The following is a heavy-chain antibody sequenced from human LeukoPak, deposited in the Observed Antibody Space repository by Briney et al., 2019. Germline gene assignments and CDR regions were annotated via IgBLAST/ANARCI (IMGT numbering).Heavy chain of an antibody. D-gene: IGHD3-10*02. J-gene: IGHJ6*02. CDR1: GFTVSSNY. CDR2: ISYSGST. V-gene: IGHV4-59*04. CDR3: AKEYVGGLFYYGMDV. Sequence: PGGSLRLSCAASGFTVSSNYMTWVRQPPGKGLEWIGTISYSGSTYYNPSLKSRVTISVDTSKNQFSLKLRSVTAADTAVYYCAKEYVGGLFYYGMDVWGQGTTLTVSS.